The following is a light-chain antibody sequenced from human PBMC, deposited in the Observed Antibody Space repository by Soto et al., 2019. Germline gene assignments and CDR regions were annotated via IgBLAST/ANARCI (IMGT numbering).Light chain of an antibody. CDR1: SSDVWSYNL. CDR2: EGS. Sequence: QSVLDQPASVSGSPGQSIPISWTGTSSDVWSYNLVSWYQQHPGKAPKLMIYEGSKRPSGDSNRFSGSKSGNTASLTIFGHQAEDEADYYWGVDAGNSTYVFGAG. V-gene: IGLV2-23*01. J-gene: IGLJ1*01. CDR3: GVDAGNSTYV.